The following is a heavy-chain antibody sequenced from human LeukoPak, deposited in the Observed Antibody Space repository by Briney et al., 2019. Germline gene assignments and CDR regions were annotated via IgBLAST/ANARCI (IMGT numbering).Heavy chain of an antibody. V-gene: IGHV1-58*01. CDR2: ILVGRGNT. J-gene: IGHJ6*02. CDR3: ARDLYGDYDYYYGMDV. D-gene: IGHD4-17*01. Sequence: ASGKVSCKASGFTFTSSAVQWVRRARGHRLEWRGWILVGRGNTNSAQKFQERVTITRDMSTSTAYMELSSLRSEDTAVYYCARDLYGDYDYYYGMDVWGQGTTVTVSS. CDR1: GFTFTSSA.